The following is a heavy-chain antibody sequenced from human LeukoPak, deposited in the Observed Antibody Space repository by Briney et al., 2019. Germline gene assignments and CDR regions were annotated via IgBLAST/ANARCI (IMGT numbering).Heavy chain of an antibody. CDR3: ARDPPLYNGSHLQPLYYFDY. D-gene: IGHD1-26*01. CDR1: GYTFTSYY. Sequence: ASVKVSCKASGYTFTSYYIHWVRQAPGQGLEWMGIINPSGGSTTYAQKFQDRVTMTRDTSTSTVYMELSSLRSEDTAVYYCARDPPLYNGSHLQPLYYFDYWGQGTLVTVSS. V-gene: IGHV1-46*01. J-gene: IGHJ4*02. CDR2: INPSGGST.